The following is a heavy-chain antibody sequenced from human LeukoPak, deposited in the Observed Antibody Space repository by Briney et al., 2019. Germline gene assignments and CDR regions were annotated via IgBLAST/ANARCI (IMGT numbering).Heavy chain of an antibody. V-gene: IGHV1-18*01. J-gene: IGHJ6*03. Sequence: ASVKVSCKASGYTFTSYGISWVRQAPGQGLEWRGWMSAYNGNTNYAQKLQGRVTMTTDTSTSTAYMELRRLRSDDTAVYYCASGGPTVTTFVPENYYMDVWGKGTTVTVSS. CDR3: ASGGPTVTTFVPENYYMDV. CDR2: MSAYNGNT. CDR1: GYTFTSYG. D-gene: IGHD4-11*01.